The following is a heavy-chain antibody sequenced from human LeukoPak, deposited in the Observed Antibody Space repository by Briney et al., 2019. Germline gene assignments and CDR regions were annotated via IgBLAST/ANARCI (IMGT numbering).Heavy chain of an antibody. CDR2: INHSGST. D-gene: IGHD2-8*01. J-gene: IGHJ3*02. Sequence: SETLSLTCAVYGGSFSGYYWSWIRQPPGKGLEWIGEINHSGSTNYNPSLKSRATISVDTSKNQFSLKLSSVTAADTAVYYCARDPDGVEGAFDIWGQGTMVTVSS. CDR1: GGSFSGYY. V-gene: IGHV4-34*01. CDR3: ARDPDGVEGAFDI.